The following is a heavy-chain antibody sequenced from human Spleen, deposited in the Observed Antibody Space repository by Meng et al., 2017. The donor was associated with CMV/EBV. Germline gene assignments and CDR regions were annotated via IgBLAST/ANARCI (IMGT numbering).Heavy chain of an antibody. V-gene: IGHV1-2*02. CDR2: INPNSGGT. D-gene: IGHD3-3*01. CDR3: AREDSFGDGMDV. J-gene: IGHJ6*02. Sequence: ASVKVSCKASGYTFTGYYIYWVRQAPGQGLEWMGWINPNSGGTKYAQKFQGRVTMTRDTSITTAYMELSSLRSDDTAVYYCAREDSFGDGMDVWGQGTTVTVSS. CDR1: GYTFTGYY.